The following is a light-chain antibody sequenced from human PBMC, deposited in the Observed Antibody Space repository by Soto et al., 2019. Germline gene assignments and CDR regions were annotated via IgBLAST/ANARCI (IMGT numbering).Light chain of an antibody. V-gene: IGKV1-39*01. Sequence: VQMTQSPSSLSASVGDRVTITCRASQSISSYINWYQQIPGKAPKLLIYAASSLQTGVPSRFSGSAFGTEFTLTISSLQPEDFATYYCQQLAGFPITFGQGTRLEIK. CDR2: AAS. J-gene: IGKJ5*01. CDR3: QQLAGFPIT. CDR1: QSISSY.